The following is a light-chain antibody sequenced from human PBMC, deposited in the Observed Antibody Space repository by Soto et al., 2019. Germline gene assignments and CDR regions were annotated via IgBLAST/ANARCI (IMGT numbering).Light chain of an antibody. CDR3: QQYGSSTWT. CDR1: QSVSSSY. J-gene: IGKJ1*01. Sequence: IVLTQSPGPLSLSPGERATLSCRASQSVSSSYLAWYQQKPGQAPSLLIYGTSSRATGIPDRFSGSGSGTDFTLTISRLEPEDFAVYYCQQYGSSTWTVGQGTKVDIK. V-gene: IGKV3-20*01. CDR2: GTS.